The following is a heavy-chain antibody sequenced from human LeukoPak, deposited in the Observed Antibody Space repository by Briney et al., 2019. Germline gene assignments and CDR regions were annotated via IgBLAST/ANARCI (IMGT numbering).Heavy chain of an antibody. CDR1: GFTFSSYA. Sequence: GGSLRLSCAASGFTFSSYAMSWVRQAPGKGLEWVSAISGSGGSTYYADSVKGRFTISRDNSKNTLYLQMNSLRAEDTAVYYCAKEYLKYYDTLTGFGFWDYWGQGTLVTVSS. D-gene: IGHD3-9*01. CDR2: ISGSGGST. CDR3: AKEYLKYYDTLTGFGFWDY. V-gene: IGHV3-23*01. J-gene: IGHJ4*02.